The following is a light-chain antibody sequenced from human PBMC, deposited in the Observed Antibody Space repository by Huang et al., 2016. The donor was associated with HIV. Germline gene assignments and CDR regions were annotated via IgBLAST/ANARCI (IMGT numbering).Light chain of an antibody. J-gene: IGKJ1*01. CDR1: QSVSTY. V-gene: IGKV3-11*01. CDR3: HQRANWPLGT. Sequence: ESVLTQSPATLSLSPGERATLSCSASQSVSTYLAWYQQKTGQAPRILIYDASNRAAGIPARFSGRGSETEFTLTISRLEPEDFAVYYCHQRANWPLGTFGQGTKVEMK. CDR2: DAS.